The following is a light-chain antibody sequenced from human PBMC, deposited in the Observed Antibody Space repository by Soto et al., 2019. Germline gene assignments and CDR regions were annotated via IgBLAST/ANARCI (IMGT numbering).Light chain of an antibody. CDR3: SSYTSSSTLEV. CDR2: EVT. V-gene: IGLV2-14*01. Sequence: QSALTQPASVSGSPGQSITISCTGTSSDVGGYNYVSWYQQHPGKAPKLVIYEVTKRPSGVSNRFSGSKSGNTASLTISGLQAEDETDYYCSSYTSSSTLEVFGGGTKLTVL. J-gene: IGLJ2*01. CDR1: SSDVGGYNY.